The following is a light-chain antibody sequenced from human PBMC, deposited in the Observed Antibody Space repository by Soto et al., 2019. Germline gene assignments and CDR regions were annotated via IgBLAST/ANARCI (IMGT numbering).Light chain of an antibody. CDR2: DDN. Sequence: QSVLTQPPSVSGAPGQRVSISCTGSTSNIGAPYDVHWYQHLPGTAPKLLIYDDNNRPSGVPDRFSGSKSGTSASLAITRLQAEDEADYYCQSYDISVHNYVFGTGTKLTVL. CDR1: TSNIGAPYD. CDR3: QSYDISVHNYV. V-gene: IGLV1-40*01. J-gene: IGLJ1*01.